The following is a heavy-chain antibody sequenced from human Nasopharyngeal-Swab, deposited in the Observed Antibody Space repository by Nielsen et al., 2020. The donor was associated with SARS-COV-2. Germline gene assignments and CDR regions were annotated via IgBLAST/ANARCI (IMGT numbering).Heavy chain of an antibody. J-gene: IGHJ5*02. CDR1: GFTFSSYY. D-gene: IGHD2-21*01. V-gene: IGHV3-74*01. CDR2: IDTDGITT. Sequence: GESLKISCAASGFTFSSYYMNWVRQVPGKGLVWVSRIDTDGITTDHADSVKGRFTISRDNAKNTLYLQMNNLRAEDTALYYCARDVAGADSSWGQGTLVTVSS. CDR3: ARDVAGADSS.